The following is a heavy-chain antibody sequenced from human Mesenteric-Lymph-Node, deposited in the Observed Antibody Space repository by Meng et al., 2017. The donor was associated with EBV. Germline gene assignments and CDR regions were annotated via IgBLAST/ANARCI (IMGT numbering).Heavy chain of an antibody. CDR1: GGAVEDYA. J-gene: IGHJ1*01. V-gene: IGHV3-43D*03. D-gene: IGHD1-26*01. CDR3: AKYIRDSGTYGFYEH. CDR2: TQWCGGRT. Sequence: RVGWGGGAGRGGGGVRAACRVWGGAVEDYAMHWDRQAAGKTLEWVALTQWCGGRTYYADSVRGQFNICGANSKNSLYLQMNRLIADVTALYYCAKYIRDSGTYGFYEHWGQGTLVTVSS.